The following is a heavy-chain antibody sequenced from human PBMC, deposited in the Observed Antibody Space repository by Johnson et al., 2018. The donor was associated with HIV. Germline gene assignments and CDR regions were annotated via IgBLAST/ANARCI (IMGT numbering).Heavy chain of an antibody. CDR3: ALNSGSLGNAFDI. Sequence: QVQLVESGGGVVQPGGSLRLSCAASGFTFSSYGMHWVRQAPGKGLEWVAFIRYDGSNKYYADSVKGRFTISRDNSKNTLYLQMNSLRAEDTAVYYCALNSGSLGNAFDIWGQGTVVTVSS. CDR2: IRYDGSNK. CDR1: GFTFSSYG. D-gene: IGHD3-10*01. V-gene: IGHV3-30*02. J-gene: IGHJ3*02.